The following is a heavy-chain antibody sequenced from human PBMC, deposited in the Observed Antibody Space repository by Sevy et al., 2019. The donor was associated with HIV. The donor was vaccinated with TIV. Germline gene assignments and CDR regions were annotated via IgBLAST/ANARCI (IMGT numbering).Heavy chain of an antibody. CDR1: GFTFSSYW. CDR2: IKQDGSEK. CDR3: ARAGYCSSTSCYRRGYGMDV. D-gene: IGHD2-2*01. Sequence: GGSLRLSCAASGFTFSSYWMSWVRQAPGKGLERVANIKQDGSEKYYVDSVKGRFTISRDNAKNSLYLQMNSLRAEDTAVYYCARAGYCSSTSCYRRGYGMDVWGQGTTVTVSS. V-gene: IGHV3-7*03. J-gene: IGHJ6*02.